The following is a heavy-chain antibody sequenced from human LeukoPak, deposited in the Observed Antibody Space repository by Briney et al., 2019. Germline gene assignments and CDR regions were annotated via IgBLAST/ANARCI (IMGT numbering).Heavy chain of an antibody. CDR2: ISTSSSYI. CDR1: GFTFIKYS. CDR3: AKDGVILAPGIYWYMDV. D-gene: IGHD3-16*02. J-gene: IGHJ6*03. V-gene: IGHV3-21*01. Sequence: PGGSLRLSCAASGFTFIKYSMDWVRQAPGKGLEWVSSISTSSSYIYYADSAKGRFTISRDNSKNTLYLEMNSLRAEDTAVFYCAKDGVILAPGIYWYMDVWGRGTTVTVSS.